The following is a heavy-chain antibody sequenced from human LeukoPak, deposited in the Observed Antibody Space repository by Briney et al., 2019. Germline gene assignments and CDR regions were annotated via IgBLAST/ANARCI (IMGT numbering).Heavy chain of an antibody. CDR1: GFTFSSYW. D-gene: IGHD4-23*01. CDR2: LNSDGSST. Sequence: GGSLRLSCAASGFTFSSYWMHWVRQAPGKGLVWVSRLNSDGSSTTYADSVKGRFTISRDNAKNTLYLQMNSLRAEDTAVYYCGRVSDYGGNSLGYWGQGTLVTVSS. CDR3: GRVSDYGGNSLGY. V-gene: IGHV3-74*01. J-gene: IGHJ4*02.